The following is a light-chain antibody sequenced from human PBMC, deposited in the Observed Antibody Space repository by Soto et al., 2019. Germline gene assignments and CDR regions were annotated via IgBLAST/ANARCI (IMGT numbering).Light chain of an antibody. J-gene: IGLJ2*01. CDR1: SSDVGAYDL. CDR2: EAT. V-gene: IGLV2-23*01. Sequence: QSALTQPASVSGSPGQSITISCTGTSSDVGAYDLVSWYQRHPGKAPQLIIYEATKRPSGVSSRFSGSKSGNTASLTISGLQAEDEADYFCCSYTRQNSFLVFGGGTKLTVL. CDR3: CSYTRQNSFLV.